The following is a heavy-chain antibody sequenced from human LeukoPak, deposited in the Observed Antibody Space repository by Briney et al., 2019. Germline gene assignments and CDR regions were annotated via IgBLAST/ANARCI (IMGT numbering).Heavy chain of an antibody. CDR3: AVTVVIQSLFDY. Sequence: GGSLRLSCATSGFTISYYWMSCVRQAPGKGLECVANIKQDGSEKSYVASVKGRFTISRDNAKNSLYLQMNSLRAEDTAVYYCAVTVVIQSLFDYWGQGTLVTVSS. V-gene: IGHV3-7*05. CDR2: IKQDGSEK. CDR1: GFTISYYW. D-gene: IGHD4-23*01. J-gene: IGHJ4*02.